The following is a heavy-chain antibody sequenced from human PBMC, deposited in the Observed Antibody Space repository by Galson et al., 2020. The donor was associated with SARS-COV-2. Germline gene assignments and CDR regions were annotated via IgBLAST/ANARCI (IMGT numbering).Heavy chain of an antibody. V-gene: IGHV3-21*01. D-gene: IGHD3-16*01. Sequence: GGSLRLSCAPSGFPFISYSMIWVRQAPGKGLEWVSSISSGSSYTYYADSVRGRFSMSRDNAKNSLYLQMNSLGVEDTAVYYCARLGGMATTPNTYYYYGMDVWGQGTTVTGSS. CDR3: ARLGGMATTPNTYYYYGMDV. CDR1: GFPFISYS. CDR2: ISSGSSYT. J-gene: IGHJ6*02.